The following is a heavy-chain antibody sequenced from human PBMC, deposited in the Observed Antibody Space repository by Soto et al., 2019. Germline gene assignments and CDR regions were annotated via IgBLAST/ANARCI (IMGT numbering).Heavy chain of an antibody. CDR2: IYRDGRT. D-gene: IGHD2-8*02. Sequence: EVQVVETGGGLIQPGGSLRLSCAVSGFSVSHNYMTWVRQAPGKGLDWVSVIYRDGRTYYANSVKGRLTLFRDTSKNMVDLQMNSLRVEASAVYYWARDTENTGGGLDVWGQGAMVTVSS. V-gene: IGHV3-53*02. J-gene: IGHJ3*01. CDR3: ARDTENTGGGLDV. CDR1: GFSVSHNY.